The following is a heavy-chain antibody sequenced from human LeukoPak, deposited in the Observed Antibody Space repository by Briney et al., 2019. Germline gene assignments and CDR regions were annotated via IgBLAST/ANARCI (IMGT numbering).Heavy chain of an antibody. V-gene: IGHV3-23*01. D-gene: IGHD3-3*02. CDR3: AKSPTIFGVVITYFDY. CDR1: GFTFSSYA. J-gene: IGHJ4*02. Sequence: NPGGSLRLSCAASGFTFSSYAMSWVRQAPGKGLGWVSAISGSGGSTYYADSVKGRFTISRDNSKNTLYLQMNSLRAEDTAVYYCAKSPTIFGVVITYFDYWGQGTLVTVSS. CDR2: ISGSGGST.